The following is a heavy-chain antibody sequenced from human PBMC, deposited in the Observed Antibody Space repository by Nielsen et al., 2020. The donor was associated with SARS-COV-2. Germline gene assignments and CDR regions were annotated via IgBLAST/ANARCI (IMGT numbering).Heavy chain of an antibody. CDR2: ISGSSTYT. Sequence: GESLKISCTASGFTFSDSFLSWIRQAPGKGLEWVSYISGSSTYTNYADSVKGRFTISRDDAKNSLYLQMNSLRAEDTAVYYCAREGRDLPLDYWGQGVLVTVSS. J-gene: IGHJ4*02. V-gene: IGHV3-11*05. CDR1: GFTFSDSF. CDR3: AREGRDLPLDY. D-gene: IGHD5-24*01.